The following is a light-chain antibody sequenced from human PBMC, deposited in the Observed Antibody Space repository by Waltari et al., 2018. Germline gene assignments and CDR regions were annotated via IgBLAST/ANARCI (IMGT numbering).Light chain of an antibody. J-gene: IGLJ2*01. Sequence: QSALPQPASVSGSPGQSITISCTGTSSDVGNYKRVSWYQQHPGKAPNLMIYAVSKRPSGVSDRFSGSKSGDMASLTISGLQPEDEAEYFCSSYAGSSKGVFGGGTKVTVL. CDR2: AVS. CDR1: SSDVGNYKR. V-gene: IGLV2-23*02. CDR3: SSYAGSSKGV.